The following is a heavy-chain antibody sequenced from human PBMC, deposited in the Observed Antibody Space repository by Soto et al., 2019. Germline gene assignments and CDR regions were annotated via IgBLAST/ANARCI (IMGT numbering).Heavy chain of an antibody. D-gene: IGHD2-2*01. CDR3: ARGPMYCSSTSCYDAFDI. Sequence: ASVKVSCKASGYTFTSYDINWVRQATGQGLEWMGWMNPNSGNTGYAQKFQGRVTMTRNTSISTAYMELSSLRSEDTAVYYCARGPMYCSSTSCYDAFDIWGQGTMVTVSS. J-gene: IGHJ3*02. CDR2: MNPNSGNT. V-gene: IGHV1-8*02. CDR1: GYTFTSYD.